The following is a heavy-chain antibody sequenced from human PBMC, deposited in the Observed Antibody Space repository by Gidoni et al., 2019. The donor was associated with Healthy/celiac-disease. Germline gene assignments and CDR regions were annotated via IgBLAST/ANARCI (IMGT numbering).Heavy chain of an antibody. CDR2: TYHRSKWYN. D-gene: IGHD3-22*01. CDR3: ARVVEYYDSSGSLVSYYFDY. V-gene: IGHV6-1*01. J-gene: IGHJ4*02. CDR1: GASLSTNSAA. Sequence: QVQLQQSGPGLVKPSQTLPLTCAISGASLSTNSAAWHWIRQSPSRGLAWLGRTYHRSKWYNDYEVSVKSRITINPDTSKNQFSLQLNSGTPEDTAVYYCARVVEYYDSSGSLVSYYFDYWGQGTLVTVSS.